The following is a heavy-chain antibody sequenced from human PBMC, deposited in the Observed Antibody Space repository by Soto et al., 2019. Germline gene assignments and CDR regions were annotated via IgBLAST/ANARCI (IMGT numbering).Heavy chain of an antibody. CDR3: ARQQLACWNWFDX. V-gene: IGHV4-39*01. J-gene: IGHJ5*01. CDR1: GASVSSDTHY. Sequence: PSDTLSLTFTVSGASVSSDTHYWAWVRQPLGKGLEGIGCVYYSGRTYYNPSLKSRVSISIDTSKNQFSVKLTSMTAADTAIYFCARQQLACWNWFDXWGQGTRVTVSX. CDR2: VYYSGRT. D-gene: IGHD6-13*01.